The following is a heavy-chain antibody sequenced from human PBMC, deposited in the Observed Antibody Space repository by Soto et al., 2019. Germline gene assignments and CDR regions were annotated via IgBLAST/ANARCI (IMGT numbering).Heavy chain of an antibody. V-gene: IGHV5-10-1*01. CDR2: IDPSDSYT. CDR1: GYSFTSYW. J-gene: IGHJ4*02. Sequence: EVQLVQSGAEVKKPGESLRISCKGSGYSFTSYWISWVRQMPGKGLEWMGRIDPSDSYTNYSPSFQGHVTISADKSISTASTQWSGLKASDTAMYYCARLQAAAGDNYLTFDYWGQGTLVTVSS. CDR3: ARLQAAAGDNYLTFDY. D-gene: IGHD6-13*01.